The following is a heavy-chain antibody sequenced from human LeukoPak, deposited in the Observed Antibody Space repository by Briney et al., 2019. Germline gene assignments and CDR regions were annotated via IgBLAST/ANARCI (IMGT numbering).Heavy chain of an antibody. CDR2: ISCIGEST. CDR1: GFPFSSYA. J-gene: IGHJ4*02. D-gene: IGHD3-10*01. CDR3: VKLVGVGELFWGHFLEDF. Sequence: GGSLRLSCAASGFPFSSYAMSWLRQAPGKGVEWVSAISCIGESTYYADSVRGRFTISRDNSKNTLYLQINSLSPEDTAVYYCVKLVGVGELFWGHFLEDFWGQGTLVTVSS. V-gene: IGHV3-23*01.